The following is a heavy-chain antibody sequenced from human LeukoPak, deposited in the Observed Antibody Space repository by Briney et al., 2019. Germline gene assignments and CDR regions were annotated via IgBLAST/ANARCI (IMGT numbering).Heavy chain of an antibody. J-gene: IGHJ6*02. CDR2: IIPIFGTA. V-gene: IGHV1-69*05. CDR3: AREYCSGGSCYSGNYYYGMDV. D-gene: IGHD2-15*01. CDR1: GGTFSSYA. Sequence: ASVKVSCKASGGTFSSYAISWVRQAPGQGLEWMGGIIPIFGTANYAQKFQGRVTITTDESTSTAYMELSSLRSEDTAVYYCAREYCSGGSCYSGNYYYGMDVWGQGTTVTVSS.